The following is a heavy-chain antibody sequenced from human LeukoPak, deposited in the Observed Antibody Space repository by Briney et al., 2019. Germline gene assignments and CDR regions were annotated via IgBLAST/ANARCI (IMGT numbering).Heavy chain of an antibody. CDR3: AENGPWSLKY. CDR2: VHQSGVT. CDR1: GGFISNINW. V-gene: IGHV4-4*02. D-gene: IGHD2-15*01. Sequence: SETLSLTCAVSGGFISNINWWSWVRQPPGRGLEWIGEVHQSGVTNYNPSLKSRVAISLDKSNNQFSLKLNSVTAADTAVYFCAENGPWSLKYWGQGTLVTVSS. J-gene: IGHJ4*02.